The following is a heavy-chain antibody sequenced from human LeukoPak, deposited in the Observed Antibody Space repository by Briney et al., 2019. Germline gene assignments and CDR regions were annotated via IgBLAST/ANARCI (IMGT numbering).Heavy chain of an antibody. D-gene: IGHD6-25*01. V-gene: IGHV4-4*09. CDR3: ARAPGSSSGRPRLTY. CDR1: GGSISSYY. J-gene: IGHJ4*02. CDR2: IYTSGSA. Sequence: PSETLSLTCTVSGGSISSYYWSWIRQPPGKGLEWIGYIYTSGSANYNPSLKSRVTISVDTSKNQFSLKLSSVTAADTAVYYSARAPGSSSGRPRLTYWGQGTLATVSS.